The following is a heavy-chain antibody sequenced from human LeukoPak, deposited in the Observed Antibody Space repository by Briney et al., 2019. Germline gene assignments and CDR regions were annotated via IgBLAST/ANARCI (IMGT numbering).Heavy chain of an antibody. J-gene: IGHJ5*02. D-gene: IGHD2-21*02. V-gene: IGHV4-39*07. CDR2: IYYSGST. CDR3: GREVVTALVTGWFDP. Sequence: SETLSLTCTVSGGSISSSIYYWGWIRQPPGKGLEWIGSIYYSGSTYYNPSLKSRVTISVDTSKNQFSLKLSSVTAADTAVYYCGREVVTALVTGWFDPWGQGTLVTVSS. CDR1: GGSISSSIYY.